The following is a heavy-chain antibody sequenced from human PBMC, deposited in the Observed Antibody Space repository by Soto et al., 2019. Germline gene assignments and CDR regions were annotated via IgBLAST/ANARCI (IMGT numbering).Heavy chain of an antibody. CDR3: ARAGSGSYYSSYYYYYGMDV. J-gene: IGHJ6*02. Sequence: PSETLSLTCTVSGGSISSYYWSWIRQPPGKGLEWIGYIYYSGSTKYNPSLKSRVTISVDTSKNQFSLKLSSVTAADTAVYYCARAGSGSYYSSYYYYYGMDVWGQGTTVTVSS. V-gene: IGHV4-59*01. CDR2: IYYSGST. CDR1: GGSISSYY. D-gene: IGHD1-26*01.